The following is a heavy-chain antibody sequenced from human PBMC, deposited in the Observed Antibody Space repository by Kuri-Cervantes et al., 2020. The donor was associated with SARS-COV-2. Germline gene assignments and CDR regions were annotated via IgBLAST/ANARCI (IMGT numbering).Heavy chain of an antibody. CDR3: ARARDSSIFGVVIDDAFDI. V-gene: IGHV1-46*01. Sequence: ASVKVSCKASGYTFTSYYLHWVRQAPGQGLEWMGIINPSGGSTSYAQKFQGRVTMTRDTSTSTVYMELSSLRSEDTAVYYCARARDSSIFGVVIDDAFDIWGQGTMVTVSS. D-gene: IGHD3-3*01. CDR2: INPSGGST. J-gene: IGHJ3*02. CDR1: GYTFTSYY.